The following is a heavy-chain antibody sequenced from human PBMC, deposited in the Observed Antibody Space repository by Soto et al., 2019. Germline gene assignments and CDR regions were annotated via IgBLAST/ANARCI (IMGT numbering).Heavy chain of an antibody. CDR2: ISSSSSYI. D-gene: IGHD2-15*01. CDR3: AREKSDIPSPDY. CDR1: GFTFSSYS. Sequence: GGSMRLSCAASGFTFSSYSMNWVRQAPGKGLEWVTSISSSSSYIYYADSVKRRFTISRDNAKNSLYLQMNSLRAEDTAVYYCAREKSDIPSPDYWGQGTLVTVSS. J-gene: IGHJ4*02. V-gene: IGHV3-21*01.